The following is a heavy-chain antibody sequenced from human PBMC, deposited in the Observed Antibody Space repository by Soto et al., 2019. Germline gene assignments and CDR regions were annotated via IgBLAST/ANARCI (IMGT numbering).Heavy chain of an antibody. J-gene: IGHJ4*01. V-gene: IGHV4-34*01. CDR3: GTHKITCGFDD. D-gene: IGHD3-10*01. Sequence: SETLSLTCAVYGGSFSGYYWTWIRQPPGTGLEWIGEINHSGSTNYNPSLKSRVTISVDTSKNQFSLKLTSVTAADTAVYYCGTHKITCGFDDWGQGTMVTVSS. CDR1: GGSFSGYY. CDR2: INHSGST.